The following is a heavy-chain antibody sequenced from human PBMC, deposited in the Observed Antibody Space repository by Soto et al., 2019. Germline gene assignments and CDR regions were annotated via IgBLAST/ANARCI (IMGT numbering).Heavy chain of an antibody. CDR3: AKNSGWFNT. D-gene: IGHD3-10*01. Sequence: EFQVMQSRGGLVQPGGSLRLACAASGFPFSTTDMSWVRQAPGKGLEWVSTISGGGETTYYADSVKGRFTISRDNFKNTVYLQMDGLRVDDTALYYCAKNSGWFNTWGQGDLVTVSS. CDR1: GFPFSTTD. J-gene: IGHJ5*02. CDR2: ISGGGETT. V-gene: IGHV3-23*01.